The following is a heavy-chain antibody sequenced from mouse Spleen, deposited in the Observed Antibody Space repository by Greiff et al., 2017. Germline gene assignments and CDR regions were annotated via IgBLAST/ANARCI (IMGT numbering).Heavy chain of an antibody. V-gene: IGHV5-6*01. CDR1: GFTFSSYG. CDR2: ISSGGSYT. CDR3: ARNSITTIFDY. J-gene: IGHJ2*01. Sequence: EVQLVESGGDLVKPGGSLKLSCAASGFTFSSYGMSWVRQTPDKRLEWVATISSGGSYTYYPDSVKGRFTISRDNAKNTLYLQMSSLKSEDTAMYYCARNSITTIFDYWGQGTTLTVSS. D-gene: IGHD1-1*01.